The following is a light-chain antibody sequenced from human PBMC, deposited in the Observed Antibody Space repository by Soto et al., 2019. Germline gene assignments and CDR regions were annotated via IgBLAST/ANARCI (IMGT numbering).Light chain of an antibody. CDR1: QRVLYSSNNKNY. Sequence: DIVMTQSPDSLAVSLGERATINCKSSQRVLYSSNNKNYLAWYQQKPGQPPKLLIYWASTRESGVPDRFSESGSGTDVAPTISSRQAEDVAIYYCQQYYSTLWAFGQGIEVEIK. CDR2: WAS. CDR3: QQYYSTLWA. V-gene: IGKV4-1*01. J-gene: IGKJ1*01.